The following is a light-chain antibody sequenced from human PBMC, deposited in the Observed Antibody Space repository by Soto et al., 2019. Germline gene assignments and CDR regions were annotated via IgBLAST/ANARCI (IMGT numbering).Light chain of an antibody. CDR1: SSDVGSYNL. Sequence: QSVLTQPASVSGSPGQSITISCTGTSSDVGSYNLVSWYQQHPGKAPNLMIYEGSKRPSGVSNRFSGSKSGNTASLTISALQAEDEADYYCCSYAGSSTFVFGTGTKLNV. CDR3: CSYAGSSTFV. V-gene: IGLV2-23*01. J-gene: IGLJ1*01. CDR2: EGS.